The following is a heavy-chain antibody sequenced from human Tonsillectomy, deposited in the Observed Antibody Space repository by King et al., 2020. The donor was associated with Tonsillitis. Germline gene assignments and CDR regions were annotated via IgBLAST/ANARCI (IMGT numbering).Heavy chain of an antibody. Sequence: EVQLVESGGGLVQPGGSLRLSCSASGFTFSNFAMHWVRQAPGKGLESVSAISGDVHSTYYADSVKGRFTISRDNSKNTLYLEMSSLRAEDTAVYYCVKGRSWGFDYWGQGTLVTVSS. J-gene: IGHJ4*02. CDR1: GFTFSNFA. V-gene: IGHV3-64D*06. CDR2: ISGDVHST. D-gene: IGHD7-27*01. CDR3: VKGRSWGFDY.